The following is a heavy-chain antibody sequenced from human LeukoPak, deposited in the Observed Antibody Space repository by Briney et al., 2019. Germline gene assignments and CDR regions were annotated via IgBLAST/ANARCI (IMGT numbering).Heavy chain of an antibody. J-gene: IGHJ5*02. CDR1: GGSISSYY. D-gene: IGHD3-3*01. Sequence: SETLSLTCTVSGGSISSYYWSWIRQPPGKGLEWIGFISHSGSTYYNPSLKSRVTISVDTSKTQLSLKLSSVTAADTAVYYCARQAGFGLESDPWGQGTLVTVSS. V-gene: IGHV4-59*08. CDR3: ARQAGFGLESDP. CDR2: ISHSGST.